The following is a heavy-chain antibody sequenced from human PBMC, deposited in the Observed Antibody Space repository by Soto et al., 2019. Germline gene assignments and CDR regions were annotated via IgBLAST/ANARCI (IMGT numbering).Heavy chain of an antibody. CDR3: ARSGHYYVVFDY. CDR1: GFTFSSYA. Sequence: PGGSLRLSCAASGFTFSSYAMHWVRQGPGKGLEWVAVISYDGSNKYYTVSVTGRSTTSRDNSKLPLYLPNNTLRANYTPPYYCARSGHYYVVFDYWGQGTLVTVSS. D-gene: IGHD3-10*02. J-gene: IGHJ4*02. V-gene: IGHV3-30-3*01. CDR2: ISYDGSNK.